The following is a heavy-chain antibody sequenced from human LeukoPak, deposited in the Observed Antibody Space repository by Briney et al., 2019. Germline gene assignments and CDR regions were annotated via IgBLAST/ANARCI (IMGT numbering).Heavy chain of an antibody. CDR2: IRSKANSYTT. CDR1: GFTFSGSA. Sequence: GGSLRLSCAASGFTFSGSAMHWVRQASGKGLEWVGRIRSKANSYTTAYAASVKGRFTISRDDSKNTAYLQMNSLKTEDTAVYYCTSRGNSMYYYMDVWGKGTTVTVSS. CDR3: TSRGNSMYYYMDV. D-gene: IGHD4-23*01. J-gene: IGHJ6*03. V-gene: IGHV3-73*01.